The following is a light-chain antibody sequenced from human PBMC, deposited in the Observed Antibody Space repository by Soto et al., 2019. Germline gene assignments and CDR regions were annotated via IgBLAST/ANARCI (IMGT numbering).Light chain of an antibody. Sequence: QSVLTQPPSASGTPGQRVTISCSGSSSNIGSNTVNWYQQLPGTAPKLLIYSNNQRPSGVPDRFSGSKSGTSASLAISGLQSGDEADYYCAAWDDSPNGPVFGGGTKLTVL. CDR1: SSNIGSNT. J-gene: IGLJ2*01. CDR2: SNN. V-gene: IGLV1-44*01. CDR3: AAWDDSPNGPV.